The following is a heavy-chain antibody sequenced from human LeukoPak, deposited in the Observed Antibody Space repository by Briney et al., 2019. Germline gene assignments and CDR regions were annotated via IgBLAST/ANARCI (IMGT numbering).Heavy chain of an antibody. CDR3: ARRVVGYYYDSSGYYFDY. D-gene: IGHD3-22*01. V-gene: IGHV4-34*01. Sequence: PSETLSLTCAVYGGSFSGYYWSWIRQPPGKGQEWIGEINHSGSTNSNPSLKSRVTISVDTSKNQFYLKLSSVTAADTAVYYGARRVVGYYYDSSGYYFDYWGQGTLVTVSS. J-gene: IGHJ4*02. CDR1: GGSFSGYY. CDR2: INHSGST.